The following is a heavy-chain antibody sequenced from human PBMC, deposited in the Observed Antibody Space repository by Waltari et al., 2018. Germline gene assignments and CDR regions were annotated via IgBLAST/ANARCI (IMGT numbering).Heavy chain of an antibody. CDR1: GFTFGDYA. J-gene: IGHJ5*02. CDR2: ITWNSGTI. V-gene: IGHV3-9*01. D-gene: IGHD6-13*01. Sequence: EVQLVASGGGLVQPGGSLRLSCEASGFTFGDYAMNWVRQGPGKGLEWVSGITWNSGTIGYADSVKGRVTISRDNARRSVTLEMGSLRPEDTGLYYCAKDIGSSWFVGLDSWAPGIPVTVS. CDR3: AKDIGSSWFVGLDS.